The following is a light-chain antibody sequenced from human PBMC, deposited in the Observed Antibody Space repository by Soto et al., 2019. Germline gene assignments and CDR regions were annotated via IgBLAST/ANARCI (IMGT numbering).Light chain of an antibody. V-gene: IGKV4-1*01. CDR1: QSVLYSSNNKNY. CDR2: WAS. J-gene: IGKJ2*01. Sequence: DIVMTQSPDSLVVSLGERATINCKSSQSVLYSSNNKNYLAWYQQKPGQPPKLLIYWASTRESGVPDRFSGSGSGTDFTLTISSLQAEDVAFYYCQQYYTTSYTFGQGTKLEIK. CDR3: QQYYTTSYT.